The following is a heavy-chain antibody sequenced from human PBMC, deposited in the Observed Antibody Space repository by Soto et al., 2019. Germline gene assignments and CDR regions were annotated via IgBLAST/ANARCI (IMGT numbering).Heavy chain of an antibody. CDR3: ARNGWGMATVGM. CDR2: IYSGGTT. J-gene: IGHJ4*02. D-gene: IGHD4-4*01. CDR1: GFTVSNNY. Sequence: EVQLVESGGGLVQPGGSLRLSCAASGFTVSNNYMIWFRLPPGKGLEWVSLIYSGGTTYYADSVKGRFTISRDNSKNTLSLQMNSLRVEDTAVYYCARNGWGMATVGMWGPGTLVTASS. V-gene: IGHV3-53*01.